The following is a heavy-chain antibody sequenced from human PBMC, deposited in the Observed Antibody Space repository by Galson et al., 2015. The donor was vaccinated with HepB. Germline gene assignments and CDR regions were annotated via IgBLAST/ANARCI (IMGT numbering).Heavy chain of an antibody. Sequence: SLRLSCAASGFTFSSYWMSWVRQAPGKGLEWVANIKQDGSEKYYVDSVKGRFTISRDNSKNTLYLQMNSLRAEDTAVYYCARAGDCSTSCYGGVYYYYGMDVWGQGTTVTVSS. CDR1: GFTFSSYW. J-gene: IGHJ6*02. D-gene: IGHD2-2*01. CDR2: IKQDGSEK. V-gene: IGHV3-7*01. CDR3: ARAGDCSTSCYGGVYYYYGMDV.